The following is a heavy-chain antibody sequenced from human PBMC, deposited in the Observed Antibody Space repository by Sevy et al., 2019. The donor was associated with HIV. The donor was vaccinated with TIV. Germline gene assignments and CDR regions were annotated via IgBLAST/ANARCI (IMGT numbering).Heavy chain of an antibody. CDR1: GYTFTGYY. CDR3: ARDKTDGAYSYGWCFDI. D-gene: IGHD5-18*01. V-gene: IGHV1-2*02. CDR2: INPNSGGT. Sequence: ASVKVSCKASGYTFTGYYMHWVRQAPGQGLEWMGWINPNSGGTNYAQKFQGRVTMTRDTSISTAYMELSRLRSDDTAVYYCARDKTDGAYSYGWCFDIWGQGTMVTVSS. J-gene: IGHJ3*02.